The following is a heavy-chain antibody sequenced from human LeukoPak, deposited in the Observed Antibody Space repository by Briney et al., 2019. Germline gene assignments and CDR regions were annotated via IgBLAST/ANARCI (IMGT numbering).Heavy chain of an antibody. V-gene: IGHV1-2*02. CDR3: ARDQRVLRFLEWLPHP. J-gene: IGHJ5*02. CDR2: ISPNSGGT. CDR1: GYTFTSYG. D-gene: IGHD3-3*01. Sequence: ASVKVSCKASGYTFTSYGISWVRQAPGQGLEWMGWISPNSGGTNYAQKFQGRVTMTRDTSISTAYMELSRLRSDDTAVYYCARDQRVLRFLEWLPHPWGQGTLVTVSS.